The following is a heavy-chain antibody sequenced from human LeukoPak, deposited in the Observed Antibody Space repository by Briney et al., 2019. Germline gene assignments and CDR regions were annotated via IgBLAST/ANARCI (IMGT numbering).Heavy chain of an antibody. CDR1: GGSFCGYY. D-gene: IGHD1-7*01. J-gene: IGHJ4*02. V-gene: IGHV4-34*01. CDR3: ARATGTKVPPGY. Sequence: SETLSLTCAVYGGSFCGYYWSWLRQPPGKGLEWMGEINHSGRNNYHPSLKSRVTISVDTSKNHCSLKLSSVTAADTGVYYWARATGTKVPPGYWGQGTLVTVSS. CDR2: INHSGRN.